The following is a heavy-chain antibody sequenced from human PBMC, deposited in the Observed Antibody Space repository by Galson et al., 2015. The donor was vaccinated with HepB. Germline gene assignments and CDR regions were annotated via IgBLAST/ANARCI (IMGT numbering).Heavy chain of an antibody. CDR2: IYYVGST. J-gene: IGHJ4*02. V-gene: IGHV4-39*01. Sequence: SETLSLTCTVTGGSISSSSYYWGWIRQPPGKGLEWIGNIYYVGSTFYNPSLKSRVTISADTSKNQFSLKLSSVTAADTAVYYCANSLYWGQGALVTVSS. CDR3: ANSLY. CDR1: GGSISSSSYY.